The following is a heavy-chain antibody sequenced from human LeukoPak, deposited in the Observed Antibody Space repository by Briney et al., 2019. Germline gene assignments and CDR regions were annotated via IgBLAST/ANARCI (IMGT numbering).Heavy chain of an antibody. CDR3: AKVGYGDYFQH. D-gene: IGHD5-12*01. J-gene: IGHJ1*01. Sequence: GGSLRLSCAASGFTFSSYSMNWVRQAPGKGLEWVSYISSSSSTIYYADSVKGRFTISRDNAKNSLYLQMNSLRAEDTAVYYCAKVGYGDYFQHWGQGTLVTVSS. CDR1: GFTFSSYS. CDR2: ISSSSSTI. V-gene: IGHV3-48*01.